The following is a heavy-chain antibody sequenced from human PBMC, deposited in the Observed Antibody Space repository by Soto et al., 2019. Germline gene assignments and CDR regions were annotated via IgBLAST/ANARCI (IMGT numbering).Heavy chain of an antibody. CDR3: VKEPRYCSGGSCQGHYYYGMDV. Sequence: VRQAPGKGLEYVSAISSNGGSTYYADPVKGRFTISRDNSKNTLYLQMSSLRAEDTAVYYCVKEPRYCSGGSCQGHYYYGMDVWAKGTTVTVSP. V-gene: IGHV3-64D*06. J-gene: IGHJ6*04. CDR2: ISSNGGST. D-gene: IGHD2-15*01.